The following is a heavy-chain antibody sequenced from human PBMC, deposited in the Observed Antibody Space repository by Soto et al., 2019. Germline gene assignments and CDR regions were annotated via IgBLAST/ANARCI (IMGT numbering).Heavy chain of an antibody. D-gene: IGHD1-26*01. CDR2: IYTSGST. V-gene: IGHV4-4*07. Sequence: QVQLQESGPGLVKPSETLSLTCTASGDSMTKYYWSWIRQPAGKGLEWIGRIYTSGSTNYNPSLKSRVTMSIDTPNNHFSLKLKSVTAADTAVYYCARTVGAAYYFDFWGQGALVTVSS. J-gene: IGHJ4*02. CDR1: GDSMTKYY. CDR3: ARTVGAAYYFDF.